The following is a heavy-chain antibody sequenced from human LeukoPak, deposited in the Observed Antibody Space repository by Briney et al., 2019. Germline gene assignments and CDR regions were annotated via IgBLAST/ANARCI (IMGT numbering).Heavy chain of an antibody. J-gene: IGHJ4*02. CDR1: GFTFTSSA. D-gene: IGHD1-1*01. V-gene: IGHV1-58*01. Sequence: SVKVSCKASGFTFTSSAVQWVRQARRQGLEWIGWIVVGSGNTNYAQKFQERVTINRDMSTSTAYMELSSLRSEDTAVYYCATDDVTTGTKTALGYWGQGTLVTVSS. CDR3: ATDDVTTGTKTALGY. CDR2: IVVGSGNT.